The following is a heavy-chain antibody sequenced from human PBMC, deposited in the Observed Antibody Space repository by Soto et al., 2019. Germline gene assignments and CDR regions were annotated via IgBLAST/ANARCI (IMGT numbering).Heavy chain of an antibody. V-gene: IGHV5-51*01. Sequence: KVSCKASGYTFTSYAMHWVRQMPGKGLEWMGIVYPRDSDTRYSPSFQGQVTISADRSTGTAFLQWRSLKASDTALYYCARPPLPGYSIHFNSWGQGTLVTVSS. D-gene: IGHD2-15*01. CDR1: GYTFTSYA. J-gene: IGHJ4*02. CDR2: VYPRDSDT. CDR3: ARPPLPGYSIHFNS.